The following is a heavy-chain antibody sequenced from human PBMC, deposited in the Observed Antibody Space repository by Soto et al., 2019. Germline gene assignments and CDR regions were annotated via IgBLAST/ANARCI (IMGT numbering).Heavy chain of an antibody. CDR3: VRRHVSSSGIDWFDP. D-gene: IGHD6-13*01. CDR2: INAANGDT. CDR1: GYTFTSYG. J-gene: IGHJ5*02. Sequence: QVQLVQAGPEVKKPGASVKVSCKASGYTFTSYGIHWVRQSPGQRLEWMGWINAANGDTKYSPKFQGRVTITRDTSASTAYMELSSLRSEDTGVYYCVRRHVSSSGIDWFDPWGQGTLVSVSS. V-gene: IGHV1-3*01.